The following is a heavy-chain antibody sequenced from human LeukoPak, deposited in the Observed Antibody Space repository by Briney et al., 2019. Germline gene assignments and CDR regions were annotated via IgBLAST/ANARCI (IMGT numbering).Heavy chain of an antibody. CDR1: GFTFRSYE. D-gene: IGHD1-26*01. V-gene: IGHV3-21*01. Sequence: GGSLRLSCEDSGFTFRSYEMNWVRQAPGKGLEWVSSITSTGTYTFYADSVKGRFTISRDNSKNSLYLQMISLRAEDTAIYYCARDPYSGSYGDSYYYYMDVWGKGTTVTISS. CDR2: ITSTGTYT. J-gene: IGHJ6*03. CDR3: ARDPYSGSYGDSYYYYMDV.